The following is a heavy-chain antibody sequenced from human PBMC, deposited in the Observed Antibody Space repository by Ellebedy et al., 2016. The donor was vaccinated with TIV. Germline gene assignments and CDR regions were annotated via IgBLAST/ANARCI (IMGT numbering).Heavy chain of an antibody. J-gene: IGHJ5*02. V-gene: IGHV4-59*08. D-gene: IGHD3-9*01. CDR1: GGSISSYY. CDR3: ARQFSNSDTTAYYGWFDP. CDR2: IYYSGTT. Sequence: MPSETLSLTCTVSGGSISSYYWSRIRQPPGKGLEWIGYIYYSGTTNYNPSLKSRLTISVDTSKNQFSLTLSSVTAADTAVYYCARQFSNSDTTAYYGWFDPWGQGTLVTVSS.